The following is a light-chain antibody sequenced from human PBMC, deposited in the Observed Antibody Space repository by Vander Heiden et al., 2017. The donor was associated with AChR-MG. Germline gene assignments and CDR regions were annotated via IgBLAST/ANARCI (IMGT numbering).Light chain of an antibody. J-gene: IGKJ1*01. CDR3: HQYDSSPHT. V-gene: IGKV3-20*01. CDR1: QSVSSSY. Sequence: EIVLTQPPGTLSLSPGERATLSCRASQSVSSSYLAWYQQKPGQAPRLIIFGASSRATGISDRFSGGGSGTDFTLTISRLEPEDFAVYYCHQYDSSPHTFGQGTKVEIK. CDR2: GAS.